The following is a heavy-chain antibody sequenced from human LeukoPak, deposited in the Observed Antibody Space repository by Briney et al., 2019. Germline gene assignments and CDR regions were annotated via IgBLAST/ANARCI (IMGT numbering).Heavy chain of an antibody. CDR1: GGSVSSLY. V-gene: IGHV4-59*02. Sequence: KTSETLSLTCNVSGGSVSSLYWSWFRQSPGEGLEWIGHIYYTGSTNYSPLLKGRVTISLDTSKNQFSLRLSSVTAADTAVYYCARSYGYLDYWGQGTLVTVSS. CDR2: IYYTGST. J-gene: IGHJ4*02. D-gene: IGHD3-10*01. CDR3: ARSYGYLDY.